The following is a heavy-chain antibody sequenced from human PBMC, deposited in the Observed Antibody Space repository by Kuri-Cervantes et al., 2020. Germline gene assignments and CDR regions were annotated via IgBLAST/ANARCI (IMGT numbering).Heavy chain of an antibody. CDR3: AKELYIAAAGGGSAFDI. D-gene: IGHD6-13*01. V-gene: IGHV3-23*01. J-gene: IGHJ3*02. CDR1: GFTFRTYA. CDR2: ISGSGGST. Sequence: GESLKISCAASGFTFRTYAMNWVRQAPGKGLEWVSAISGSGGSTYHADSVKGRFTISRDNSKNTLCLQMNSLRAEDTAVYYCAKELYIAAAGGGSAFDIWGQGTMVTVSS.